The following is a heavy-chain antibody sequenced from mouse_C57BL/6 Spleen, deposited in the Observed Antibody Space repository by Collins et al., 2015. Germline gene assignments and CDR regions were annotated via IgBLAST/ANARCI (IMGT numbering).Heavy chain of an antibody. V-gene: IGHV1-78*01. Sequence: QVQLQQSDAELVKPWSFSADILQGSGYTFTDHSINWMKQRPEQGLEWIGYVYPRDGSSKYDEKFKAKATLTADKSSSTAYMQLNSLTSEDSAVYFCARRGFDYGAWFAYWGQGTLVTVSA. CDR1: GYTFTDHS. D-gene: IGHD1-1*01. J-gene: IGHJ3*01. CDR2: VYPRDGSS. CDR3: ARRGFDYGAWFAY.